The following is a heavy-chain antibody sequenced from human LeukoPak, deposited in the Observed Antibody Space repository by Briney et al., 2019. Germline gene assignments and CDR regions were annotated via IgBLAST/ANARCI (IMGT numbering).Heavy chain of an antibody. Sequence: SETLSLTCTVSGGSITSGGNYWSWIRQHPGEGLEWIGYISHSGSTYYNPSLKSRVTISVDTSKNQFSLQLSSVTAADTAVYYCARGRGVRFDPWGQGTLVTVSS. CDR3: ARGRGVRFDP. D-gene: IGHD2-21*01. CDR2: ISHSGST. J-gene: IGHJ5*02. V-gene: IGHV4-31*03. CDR1: GGSITSGGNY.